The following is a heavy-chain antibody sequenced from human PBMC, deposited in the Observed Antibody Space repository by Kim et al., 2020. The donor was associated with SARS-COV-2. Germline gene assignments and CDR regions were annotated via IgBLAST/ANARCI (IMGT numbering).Heavy chain of an antibody. V-gene: IGHV3-30*03. CDR1: RFTFSNYG. CDR3: SSNWNYFDV. Sequence: GASLRLSCAASRFTFSNYGMNWVRQAPGKGLEWVAAISYDGSNKYYSDSVKGRFTISRDNSKNTLYLQMNSLRAEDTAVYYCSSNWNYFDVWGQGTLVTVSS. D-gene: IGHD3-3*01. CDR2: ISYDGSNK. J-gene: IGHJ4*02.